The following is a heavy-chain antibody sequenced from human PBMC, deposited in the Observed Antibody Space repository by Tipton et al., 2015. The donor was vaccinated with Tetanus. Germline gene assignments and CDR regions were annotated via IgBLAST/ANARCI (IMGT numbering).Heavy chain of an antibody. CDR1: GYTFTNYY. J-gene: IGHJ4*02. CDR2: IDPNSGGT. Sequence: QLVQSGAEMKKPGASVKVSCTASGYTFTNYYIYWVRQAPGQGLEWMGWIDPNSGGTVYAQKFQGRVTMTRDTSISTAYMELRSLRSDDTAVYYCAVGPYHLWKGHYSDYWGQGTLVTVSS. D-gene: IGHD1-1*01. V-gene: IGHV1-2*02. CDR3: AVGPYHLWKGHYSDY.